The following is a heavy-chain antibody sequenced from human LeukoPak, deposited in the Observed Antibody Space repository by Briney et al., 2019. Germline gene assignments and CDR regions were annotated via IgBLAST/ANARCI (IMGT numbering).Heavy chain of an antibody. CDR1: GYTFIGYY. CDR2: INPNSGGT. Sequence: ASVKVSCKASGYTFIGYYMHWVRQAPGQGLEWMGWINPNSGGTNYAQKFQGRVTMTRDTSISTAYMELSRLRSDDTAVYYCATSTWDSSTIDYWGQGTLVTVSS. J-gene: IGHJ4*02. CDR3: ATSTWDSSTIDY. D-gene: IGHD6-13*01. V-gene: IGHV1-2*02.